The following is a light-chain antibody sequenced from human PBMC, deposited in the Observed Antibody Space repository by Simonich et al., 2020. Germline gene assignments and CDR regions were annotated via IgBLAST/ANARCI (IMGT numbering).Light chain of an antibody. CDR1: QSVSSN. J-gene: IGKJ1*01. CDR2: GAS. V-gene: IGKV3-15*01. Sequence: EIVMTQSPATLSVSPGERATLSCRASQSVSSNLAWYQQKPGQAPRLLIYGASTRATGIPARISGSGSGTEFTLTISSMQSEDFAVYYCQQDNNWPPWTFGQGTKVEIK. CDR3: QQDNNWPPWT.